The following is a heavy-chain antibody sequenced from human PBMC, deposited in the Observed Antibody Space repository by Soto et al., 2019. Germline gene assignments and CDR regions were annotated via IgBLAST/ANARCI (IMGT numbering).Heavy chain of an antibody. J-gene: IGHJ5*02. CDR1: GGSMSSYY. D-gene: IGHD5-18*01. Sequence: QVQLQESGPGLVKPSETLSLTCTVSGGSMSSYYWSWIRQPPGKGLGWIGYIYYSGSTNSNPSLQSRVTISVDTSKNQFSLKLSSVTAADTAVYYCARRGYSYGFDWFDPWGQGTLVTVSS. V-gene: IGHV4-59*01. CDR3: ARRGYSYGFDWFDP. CDR2: IYYSGST.